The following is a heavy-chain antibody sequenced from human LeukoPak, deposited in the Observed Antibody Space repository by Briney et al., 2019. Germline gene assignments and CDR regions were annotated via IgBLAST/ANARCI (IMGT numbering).Heavy chain of an antibody. CDR3: GKEGGA. CDR1: GFTFSSYA. Sequence: GGSLRLSCAASGFTFSSYAMSWVRQAPGKGLEWVSATDGSGSSTYYADSVGGRFTISRDNSKDMVYLQMNSLKVEDTATYYCGKEGGAWGQGTKVTVSS. D-gene: IGHD3-16*01. CDR2: TDGSGSST. J-gene: IGHJ5*02. V-gene: IGHV3-23*01.